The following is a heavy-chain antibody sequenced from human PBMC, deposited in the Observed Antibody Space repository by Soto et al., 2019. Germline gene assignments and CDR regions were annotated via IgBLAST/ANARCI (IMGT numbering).Heavy chain of an antibody. J-gene: IGHJ6*02. Sequence: QVQLVQSGAEVKKPGSSVKVSCKASGGTFSSYAISWVRQAPGQGLEWMGGIIPIFGTANYAQKFQGRVTITADESTSTAYMELSSLRSEDTAVYYCARHLATITILWQGWYYYGMDVWGQGTTVTVSS. CDR1: GGTFSSYA. CDR2: IIPIFGTA. D-gene: IGHD3-3*01. CDR3: ARHLATITILWQGWYYYGMDV. V-gene: IGHV1-69*01.